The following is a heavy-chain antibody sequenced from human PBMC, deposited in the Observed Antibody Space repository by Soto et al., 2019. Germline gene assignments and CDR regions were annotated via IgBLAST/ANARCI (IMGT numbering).Heavy chain of an antibody. Sequence: GGSLRLSCAASGFTFSSYAMSWVRQAPGKGLEWVSAISGSGGSTYYADSVKGRFTISRDNSKNTLYLQMNSLRAEDTAVYYCAKERTVARTTDDQYYFDYWGQGTLVTVSS. V-gene: IGHV3-23*01. J-gene: IGHJ4*02. D-gene: IGHD4-17*01. CDR2: ISGSGGST. CDR3: AKERTVARTTDDQYYFDY. CDR1: GFTFSSYA.